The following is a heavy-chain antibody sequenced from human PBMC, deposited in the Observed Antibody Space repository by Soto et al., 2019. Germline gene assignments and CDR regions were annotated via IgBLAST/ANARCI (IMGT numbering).Heavy chain of an antibody. J-gene: IGHJ4*02. CDR1: GGLFSSYP. Sequence: QEQLVQSGAEVKKPGSSVKVSCKASGGLFSSYPISWVRQVPGQGLEWMGGIIPVFQTAYYTQRFQGRVTITSDESTNTADIEVSSLRSEDPAIYYCARGGSGYTWFNEFWGQGTLVTVSS. CDR3: ARGGSGYTWFNEF. CDR2: IIPVFQTA. V-gene: IGHV1-69*01. D-gene: IGHD3-22*01.